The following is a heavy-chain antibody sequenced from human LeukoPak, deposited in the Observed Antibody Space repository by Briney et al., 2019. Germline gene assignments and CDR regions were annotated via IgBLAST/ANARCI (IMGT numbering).Heavy chain of an antibody. Sequence: PGGSLRLSCAASGFTFSSYAMHWVRQAPGKGLEWGAVISDDGSIKYYADSVKGRFTISRDNSKNTLYLQMNSLRAEDTAVYYCARGSGSAPRWFDPWGQGTLVTVSS. J-gene: IGHJ5*02. CDR3: ARGSGSAPRWFDP. V-gene: IGHV3-30*04. D-gene: IGHD3-10*01. CDR2: ISDDGSIK. CDR1: GFTFSSYA.